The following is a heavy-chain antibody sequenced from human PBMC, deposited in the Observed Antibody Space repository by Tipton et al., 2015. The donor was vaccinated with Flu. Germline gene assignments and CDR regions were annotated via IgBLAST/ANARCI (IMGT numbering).Heavy chain of an antibody. CDR1: GYTFTSYD. D-gene: IGHD6-13*01. Sequence: QLVQSGAEVKKPGASVKVSCKASGYTFTSYDINWVRQATGQGLEWMGWMNPNSGNTGYAQKFQGRVTMTRNTSISTAYMELSSRRSEDTAGYYCARKFYGSSWWGYGGHNGFDPWGQGTLVPVSS. V-gene: IGHV1-8*01. J-gene: IGHJ5*02. CDR3: ARKFYGSSWWGYGGHNGFDP. CDR2: MNPNSGNT.